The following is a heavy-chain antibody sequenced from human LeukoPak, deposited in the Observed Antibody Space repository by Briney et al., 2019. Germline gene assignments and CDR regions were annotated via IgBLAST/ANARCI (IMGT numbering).Heavy chain of an antibody. CDR1: GYTFTGYY. Sequence: GASVKVSCKASGYTFTGYYMHWVRQAPGQGLEWMGWINPNSGGTNYAQKFQGRVTMTRDTSISTAYMELSRLRSDDTAVYYCAGNGYCSSTSCYARAFDIWGQGTMVTVSS. D-gene: IGHD2-2*01. CDR2: INPNSGGT. CDR3: AGNGYCSSTSCYARAFDI. V-gene: IGHV1-2*02. J-gene: IGHJ3*02.